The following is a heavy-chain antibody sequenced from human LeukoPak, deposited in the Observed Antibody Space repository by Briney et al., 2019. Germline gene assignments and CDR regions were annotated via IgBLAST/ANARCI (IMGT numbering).Heavy chain of an antibody. V-gene: IGHV4-59*01. CDR1: GASINSYR. CDR2: ISYDGKT. CDR3: TKGYYEPFDC. J-gene: IGHJ4*02. Sequence: PSETLSLTCNVSGASINSYRWNWIRQPPGKGLEWIGYISYDGKTNYNPSLRSRLTLSVDTSKNQFSLNLNSVTAADTARYYCTKGYYEPFDCLGQGTLVTVTS. D-gene: IGHD3-22*01.